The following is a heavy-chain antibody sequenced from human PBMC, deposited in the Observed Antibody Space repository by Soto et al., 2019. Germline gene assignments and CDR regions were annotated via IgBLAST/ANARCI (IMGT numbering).Heavy chain of an antibody. D-gene: IGHD3-10*01. CDR1: GVSISSGAYS. J-gene: IGHJ3*01. CDR3: TRSVSFGDSLAPADASDL. V-gene: IGHV4-30-2*01. CDR2: IYHTGST. Sequence: QAQLQESGSGLVKPSETLSLTCAVSGVSISSGAYSWSWIRQPPGKGLEWIGFIYHTGSTYYNPSLGSRVXTXEXXSKNQFSPKLTSVTAADTAVYYCTRSVSFGDSLAPADASDLWGRWTMVTVSS.